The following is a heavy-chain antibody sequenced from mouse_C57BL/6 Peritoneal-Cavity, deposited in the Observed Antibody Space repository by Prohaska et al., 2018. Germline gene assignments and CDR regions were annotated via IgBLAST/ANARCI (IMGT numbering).Heavy chain of an antibody. V-gene: IGHV12-3*01. CDR1: GFPITSGYY. CDR3: AGDGAGYWYFDV. J-gene: IGHJ1*03. D-gene: IGHD4-1*01. CDR2: ITHSGET. Sequence: MQLQESGPGLVKPSQSLFLTCSITGFPITSGYYWLWIRQSPGKPLEWMGYITHSGETFYDPALQSPITITRETSKNQFFHQLNSVTTEDRAMYYCAGDGAGYWYFDVWGTGTTVTVSS.